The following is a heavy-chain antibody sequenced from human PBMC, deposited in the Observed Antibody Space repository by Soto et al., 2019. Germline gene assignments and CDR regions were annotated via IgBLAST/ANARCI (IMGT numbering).Heavy chain of an antibody. Sequence: EVQLVESGGGLVQPGGSLRLSCVASGFTFSSYWMHWVRQAPGKGRVWVSSISNDGSRIYAAPVKGRFTISRDNAKNTLYLQMNSLRAEDTAVYYCARLPNKSPQNWGQGTLVIVSP. J-gene: IGHJ1*01. CDR1: GFTFSSYW. CDR3: ARLPNKSPQN. V-gene: IGHV3-74*01. CDR2: ISNDGSR.